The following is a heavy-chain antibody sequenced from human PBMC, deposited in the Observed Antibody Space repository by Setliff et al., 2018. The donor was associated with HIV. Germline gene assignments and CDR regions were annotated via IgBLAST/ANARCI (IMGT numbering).Heavy chain of an antibody. CDR1: GFTFSSYS. V-gene: IGHV3-48*04. CDR2: ISSSSSTI. CDR3: ARDGQLWPDAFDI. J-gene: IGHJ3*02. D-gene: IGHD5-18*01. Sequence: LRLSCAASGFTFSSYSMNWVRQAPGKGLEWVSYISSSSSTIYYADSVKGRFTISRDNAKNSLYLQMNSLRAEDTAVYYCARDGQLWPDAFDIWGQGTMVTVSS.